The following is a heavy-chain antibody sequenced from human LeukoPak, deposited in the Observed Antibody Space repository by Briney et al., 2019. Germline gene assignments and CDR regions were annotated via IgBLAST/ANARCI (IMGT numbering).Heavy chain of an antibody. Sequence: GGSLRLSCAASGFTVSSNYMTWVRQAPGKGLEWVSVIYKNAITFHADTVKGRFTISRDNSKNTLYLQMNNLRADDTAVYYCTRSLRVRGVPDYMDVWGKGTAVTVS. CDR3: TRSLRVRGVPDYMDV. CDR2: IYKNAIT. J-gene: IGHJ6*03. D-gene: IGHD3-10*01. CDR1: GFTVSSNY. V-gene: IGHV3-53*01.